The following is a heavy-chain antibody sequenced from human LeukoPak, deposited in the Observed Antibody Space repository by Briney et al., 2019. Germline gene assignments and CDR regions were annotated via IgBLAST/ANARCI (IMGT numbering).Heavy chain of an antibody. Sequence: SETLSLTCAVYGGSFSGYYWSWLRQPPGKGLEWIGEINHSGSTNYNPSLKSRVTISVDTSKNQFSLKLSSVTAADTAVYYCARRRYGGNSGFLTGWGQGTLVTVSS. D-gene: IGHD4-23*01. V-gene: IGHV4-34*01. CDR2: INHSGST. J-gene: IGHJ4*02. CDR3: ARRRYGGNSGFLTG. CDR1: GGSFSGYY.